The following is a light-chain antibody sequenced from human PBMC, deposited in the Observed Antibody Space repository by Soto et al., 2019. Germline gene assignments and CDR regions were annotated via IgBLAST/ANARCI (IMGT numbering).Light chain of an antibody. Sequence: EIVLTQSPGTLSLSPGERVTLSCRASQSVSSTYLAWYQQKPGQAPRLLIYGASSRATGIPDRFSGSGSGTDFTLTISRLEPEECAVYYCQQFGSSPLYTFGQGTKLEIK. CDR1: QSVSSTY. J-gene: IGKJ2*01. CDR3: QQFGSSPLYT. CDR2: GAS. V-gene: IGKV3-20*01.